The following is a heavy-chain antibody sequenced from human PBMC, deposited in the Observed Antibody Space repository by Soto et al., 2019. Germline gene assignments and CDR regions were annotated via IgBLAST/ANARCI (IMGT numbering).Heavy chain of an antibody. J-gene: IGHJ3*02. CDR1: GYSFTSYW. CDR2: IYPGDSDT. Sequence: GESLKLSCKGSGYSFTSYWIGWVRQMPGKGLEWMGIIYPGDSDTRYSPSFQGQVTISADKSISTAYLQWSSLKASDTAMYYCARPRRYYDSSGYSPGAFDIWGQGTMVTV. V-gene: IGHV5-51*01. CDR3: ARPRRYYDSSGYSPGAFDI. D-gene: IGHD3-22*01.